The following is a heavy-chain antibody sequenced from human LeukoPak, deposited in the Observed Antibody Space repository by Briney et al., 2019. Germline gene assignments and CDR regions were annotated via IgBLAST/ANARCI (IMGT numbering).Heavy chain of an antibody. D-gene: IGHD2-2*01. J-gene: IGHJ4*02. CDR1: GFTFSSYG. Sequence: GGSLRLSCAASGFTFSSYGMHWVRQAPGKGLEWVAFIRYDGSNKYYADSVKGRFTISRDNSKNTLYLQMNSLRAEDTAVYYCAKVGYCSSTSCSSVGNFDYWGQGTLVTVSS. V-gene: IGHV3-30*02. CDR3: AKVGYCSSTSCSSVGNFDY. CDR2: IRYDGSNK.